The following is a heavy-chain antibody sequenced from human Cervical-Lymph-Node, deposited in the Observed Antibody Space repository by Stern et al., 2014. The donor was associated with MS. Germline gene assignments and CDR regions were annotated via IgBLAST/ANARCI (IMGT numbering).Heavy chain of an antibody. CDR3: VRVPTCGKMLDF. CDR1: GYTFTSND. V-gene: IGHV1-8*01. Sequence: VQLVESGAEVKKPGASVKVSCKASGYTFTSNDINWVRQATGQGLEWMGWMNPNSGNTGYAQKFQGRVTMTRTTSITTAYMELRSLKSEDTAIYYCVRVPTCGKMLDFWGQGTLVTVSS. CDR2: MNPNSGNT. J-gene: IGHJ4*02. D-gene: IGHD1-1*01.